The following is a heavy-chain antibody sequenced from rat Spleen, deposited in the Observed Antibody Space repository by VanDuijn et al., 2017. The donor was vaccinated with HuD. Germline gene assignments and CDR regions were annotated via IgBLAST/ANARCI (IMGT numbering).Heavy chain of an antibody. CDR3: ARQEDYYAEGMEFAY. Sequence: EVQLVESGGDLVQPGRSMKLSCAASGFTFSDYYMAWVRQAPTKGLEWVATISYDGGTTSYRDSVKGRFTISRDNAKSSLYLQMNSLRSEDTATYYCARQEDYYAEGMEFAYWGQGTLVTVSS. D-gene: IGHD1-11*01. CDR1: GFTFSDYY. V-gene: IGHV5-22*01. CDR2: ISYDGGTT. J-gene: IGHJ3*01.